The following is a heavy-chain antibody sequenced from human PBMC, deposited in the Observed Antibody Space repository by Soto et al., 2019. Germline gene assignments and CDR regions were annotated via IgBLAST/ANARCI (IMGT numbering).Heavy chain of an antibody. CDR2: ISGSGGST. V-gene: IGHV3-23*01. J-gene: IGHJ6*02. CDR3: AKWAAVRYNWNYGYGMDV. Sequence: GGSLRLSCAASGFTFSSYAMSWVRQAPGKGLEWVSAISGSGGSTYYADSVKGRFTISRDNSKNTLDLQMNSLRAEDTAVYYCAKWAAVRYNWNYGYGMDVWGQGTTVTVSS. D-gene: IGHD1-7*01. CDR1: GFTFSSYA.